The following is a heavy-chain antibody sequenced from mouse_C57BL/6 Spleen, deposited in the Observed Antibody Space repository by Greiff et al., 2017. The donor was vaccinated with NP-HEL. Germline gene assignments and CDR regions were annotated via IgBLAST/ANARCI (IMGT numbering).Heavy chain of an antibody. CDR2: IDPSDSAT. CDR1: GYTFTSYW. V-gene: IGHV1-52*01. CDR3: AREGNSYFDY. Sequence: QVQLQQPGAELVRPGSSVKLSCKASGYTFTSYWMHWVKQRPIQGLEWIGNIDPSDSATHYNQKFKDKATLTVDKSSSTAYMQLSSLTSEDSAVYFCAREGNSYFDYWGQGTTLTVSS. J-gene: IGHJ2*01.